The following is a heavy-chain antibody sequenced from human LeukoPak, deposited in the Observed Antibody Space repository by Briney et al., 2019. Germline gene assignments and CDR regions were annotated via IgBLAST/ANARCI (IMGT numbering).Heavy chain of an antibody. CDR1: GFTFSSYA. V-gene: IGHV3-23*01. D-gene: IGHD3-22*01. CDR2: ITSSGGST. CDR3: AKDRPNYYDSSGHYYRRNGDY. Sequence: GGSLRLSCAASGFTFSSYAISWVRQAARKGLDWVSSITSSGGSTYYAGSVKGQFTISRDNSKNTVYLQMNSVRAEDTAVYYCAKDRPNYYDSSGHYYRRNGDYWGQGTLVTVSS. J-gene: IGHJ4*02.